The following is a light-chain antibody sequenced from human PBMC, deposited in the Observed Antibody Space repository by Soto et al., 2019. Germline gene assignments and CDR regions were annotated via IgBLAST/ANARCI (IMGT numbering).Light chain of an antibody. V-gene: IGKV1-5*01. Sequence: DIQMTQSPSSLSASVGDRVTITCRASQSISTHLNWYQQKPGKAPKLLIYVASSLQSGVPSRFSGSGSGTEFTLTISSLQPDDFATYYCQHYNSYSEAFGQGTKVDIK. CDR1: QSISTH. CDR2: VAS. CDR3: QHYNSYSEA. J-gene: IGKJ1*01.